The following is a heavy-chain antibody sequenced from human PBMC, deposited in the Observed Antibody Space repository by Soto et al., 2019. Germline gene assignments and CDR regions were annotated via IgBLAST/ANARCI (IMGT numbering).Heavy chain of an antibody. J-gene: IGHJ6*02. CDR1: GYTFTSYG. Sequence: ASVKVSCKASGYTFTSYGISWVRQAPGQGLEWMGWISAYNGNTNYAQKLQGRVTMTTDTSTSTAYMELRSLRSDDTAVDYCASNDMFRDGSGSPVWVYGIYVWG. CDR3: ASNDMFRDGSGSPVWVYGIYV. D-gene: IGHD3-10*01. V-gene: IGHV1-18*01. CDR2: ISAYNGNT.